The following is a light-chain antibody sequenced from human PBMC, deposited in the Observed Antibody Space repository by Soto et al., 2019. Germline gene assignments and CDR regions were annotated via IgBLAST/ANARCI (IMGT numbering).Light chain of an antibody. CDR1: TGAVTSGHF. CDR2: DTS. J-gene: IGLJ3*02. V-gene: IGLV7-46*01. Sequence: QAVVTKEPSLTLSPGGTVTLTCGSSTGAVTSGHFPYWVQQKPGQVPRTLIYDTSNKDSWTPARFSGSLLGVKAALTLSGAQPEDEAEYYCLLSYSGGRSGVFGGGTKLTVL. CDR3: LLSYSGGRSGV.